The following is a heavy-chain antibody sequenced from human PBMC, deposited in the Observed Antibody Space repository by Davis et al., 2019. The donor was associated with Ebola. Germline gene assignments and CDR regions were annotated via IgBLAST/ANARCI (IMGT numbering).Heavy chain of an antibody. Sequence: AASVKVSCKASGYTFTGHYMHWVRQPPGQGLEWMGRINPNSGGTNYAQKFQGRVTMTRDTSISTAYMEVGSLRSDDTAVYYCARAQFPTTSDHWGQGTLVTVSS. J-gene: IGHJ4*02. D-gene: IGHD1-1*01. CDR1: GYTFTGHY. CDR2: INPNSGGT. V-gene: IGHV1-2*06. CDR3: ARAQFPTTSDH.